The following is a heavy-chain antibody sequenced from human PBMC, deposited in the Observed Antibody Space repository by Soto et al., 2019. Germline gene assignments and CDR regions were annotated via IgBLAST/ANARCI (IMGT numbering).Heavy chain of an antibody. CDR1: GFTFSSYG. Sequence: QVQLVESGGGVVQPGRSLRLSCAASGFTFSSYGMHWVRQAPGKGLERVAVIWYDGSNKYYADSVEGRFPISRDNSKNTLYLQMNSLRAEDTAVYYCARDGPGGMDVWGQGTTVTVSS. CDR2: IWYDGSNK. CDR3: ARDGPGGMDV. V-gene: IGHV3-33*01. J-gene: IGHJ6*02.